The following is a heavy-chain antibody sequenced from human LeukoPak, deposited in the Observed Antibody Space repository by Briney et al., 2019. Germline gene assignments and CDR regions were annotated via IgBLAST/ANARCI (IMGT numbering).Heavy chain of an antibody. CDR1: GYTFTSYD. D-gene: IGHD3-22*01. J-gene: IGHJ4*02. V-gene: IGHV1-8*03. CDR2: MNPNSGNT. CDR3: ARLLSSGYYGHSYYFDY. Sequence: ASVKVSCKASGYTFTSYDINWVRQATGQGLEWMGWMNPNSGNTGYAQKFQGRVTITRNTSISTAYMELSSLRPEDTAVYYCARLLSSGYYGHSYYFDYWGQGTLVTVSS.